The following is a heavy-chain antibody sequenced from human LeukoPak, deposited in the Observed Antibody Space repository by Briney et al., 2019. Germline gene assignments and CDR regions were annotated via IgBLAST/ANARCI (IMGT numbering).Heavy chain of an antibody. CDR1: GYTFTGYY. D-gene: IGHD2-15*01. Sequence: GASVKVSCKASGYTFTGYYMHWVRQAPGQGLEWMGWINPNSGGTNYAQKFQGRVTMTRDTSISTAYMELSRLRSDDTAVYYCAKRGVVIRAVLVVGFHKEAYYFDSWAREPWSPSPQ. CDR3: AKRGVVIRAVLVVGFHKEAYYFDS. J-gene: IGHJ4*02. V-gene: IGHV1-2*02. CDR2: INPNSGGT.